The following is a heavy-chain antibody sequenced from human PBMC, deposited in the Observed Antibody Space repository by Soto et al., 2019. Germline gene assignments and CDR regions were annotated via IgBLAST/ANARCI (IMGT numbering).Heavy chain of an antibody. V-gene: IGHV3-30*18. Sequence: QVQLVESGGGVVQPGRSLGLSCAASGFTFSNYGMHCVRQAPGKGLEWVAVISYDGGNKYYADSVQGRFTISRDKSKNTLFLQVISLRTEDTAVYYCAKGSRFVRSLCSDYWGQGTQVTVSS. CDR2: ISYDGGNK. D-gene: IGHD3-10*01. CDR3: AKGSRFVRSLCSDY. CDR1: GFTFSNYG. J-gene: IGHJ4*02.